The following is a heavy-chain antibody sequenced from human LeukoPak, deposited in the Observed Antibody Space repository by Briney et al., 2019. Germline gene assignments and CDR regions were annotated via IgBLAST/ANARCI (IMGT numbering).Heavy chain of an antibody. CDR3: AKDMDTGYSSGWYCDY. D-gene: IGHD6-19*01. CDR1: GFTVSSNY. J-gene: IGHJ4*02. CDR2: IYSGGNT. Sequence: GGSLRLSCAASGFTVSSNYMSWVRQAPGKGLEWVSVIYSGGNTYYADSVKGRFTISRDNSKNTLYLQMNSLRAEDTAVYYCAKDMDTGYSSGWYCDYWGQGTLVTVSS. V-gene: IGHV3-53*05.